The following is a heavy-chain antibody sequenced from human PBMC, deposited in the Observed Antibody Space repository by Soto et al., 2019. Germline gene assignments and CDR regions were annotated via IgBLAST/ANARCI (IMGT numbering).Heavy chain of an antibody. CDR2: VSADNGNT. Sequence: ASVKVSCKASGYTFSNYGISWVRQAPGQGLGWMGWVSADNGNTNYAQRFQGRVTMTTDTSTSTAHMELRSLRSDDTAVYYCARRGLDYWGQGTLVTVSS. CDR3: ARRGLDY. CDR1: GYTFSNYG. V-gene: IGHV1-18*01. J-gene: IGHJ4*02.